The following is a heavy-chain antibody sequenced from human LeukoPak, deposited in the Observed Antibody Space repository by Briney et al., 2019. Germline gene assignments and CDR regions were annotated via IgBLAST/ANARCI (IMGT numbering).Heavy chain of an antibody. D-gene: IGHD5-18*01. Sequence: GGSLRLSCAASGFTFSSYAMHWVRQAPGKGLEWVAVISYDGSNKYYADSAKGRFTISRDNSKNALYLQMNSLRDEETAVYYCAIDGGVDTAMVPDNLDYCGQGSLVTVSS. V-gene: IGHV3-30*04. CDR2: ISYDGSNK. CDR1: GFTFSSYA. J-gene: IGHJ4*02. CDR3: AIDGGVDTAMVPDNLDY.